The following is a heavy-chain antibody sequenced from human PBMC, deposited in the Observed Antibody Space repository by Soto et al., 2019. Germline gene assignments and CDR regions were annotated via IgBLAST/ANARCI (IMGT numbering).Heavy chain of an antibody. D-gene: IGHD2-2*02. Sequence: LSLTCTVSGGSISSGDYCCSWIRQPPGKGLEWIGYIYYSGSTYYNPSLKSRVTISVDTSKNQFSLKLSSVTAADTAVYYCATCYTVNNWFDPWGQGTLVTVSS. J-gene: IGHJ5*02. V-gene: IGHV4-30-4*01. CDR3: ATCYTVNNWFDP. CDR1: GGSISSGDYC. CDR2: IYYSGST.